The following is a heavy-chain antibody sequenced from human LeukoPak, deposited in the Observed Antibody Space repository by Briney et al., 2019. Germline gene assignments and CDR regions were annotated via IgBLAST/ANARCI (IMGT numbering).Heavy chain of an antibody. D-gene: IGHD6-19*01. Sequence: PGRSLRLSCAASGFTFSSYGMHWVRQAPGRGLEWVAVISYDGSNKYYADSVKGRFTISRDNSKNTLYLQMNSLRAEDTAVYYCAKDRRLGAIGAVAGTGLLHWGQGTLVTVSS. V-gene: IGHV3-30*18. CDR1: GFTFSSYG. J-gene: IGHJ4*02. CDR3: AKDRRLGAIGAVAGTGLLH. CDR2: ISYDGSNK.